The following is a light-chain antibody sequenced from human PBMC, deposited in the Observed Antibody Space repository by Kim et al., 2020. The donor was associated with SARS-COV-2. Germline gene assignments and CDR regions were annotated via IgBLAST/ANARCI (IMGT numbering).Light chain of an antibody. CDR3: QQFLT. Sequence: STLSASVGDRVTITCRASQSISSWLAWYQQKPGKAPKLLIYKASSLESGVPSRFSGSGSGTEFTLTISSLQPDDFATYYCQQFLTFGGGTKVDIK. J-gene: IGKJ4*01. CDR1: QSISSW. V-gene: IGKV1-5*03. CDR2: KAS.